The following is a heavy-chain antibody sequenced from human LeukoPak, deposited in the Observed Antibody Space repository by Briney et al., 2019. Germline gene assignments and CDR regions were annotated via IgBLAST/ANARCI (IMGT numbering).Heavy chain of an antibody. J-gene: IGHJ4*02. D-gene: IGHD6-19*01. Sequence: SETLSLTCTVSGGSVSSGSYYWSWIRQPPGKRLEWIGYMYYSGSTNYNPSLKSRVTISVDTSKNQFSLKLSSVTAADTAVYYCARDPPVAGTSWGQGTLVTVSS. V-gene: IGHV4-61*01. CDR1: GGSVSSGSYY. CDR3: ARDPPVAGTS. CDR2: MYYSGST.